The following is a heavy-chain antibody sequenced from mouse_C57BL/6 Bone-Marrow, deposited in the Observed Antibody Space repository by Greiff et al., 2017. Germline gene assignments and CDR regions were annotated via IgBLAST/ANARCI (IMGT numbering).Heavy chain of an antibody. J-gene: IGHJ2*01. CDR2: IDPESGAT. CDR3: TAGGRGFDY. Sequence: EVQLQQSGAELVRPGASVKLSCTASGFNINDDYMHWVKQRPEQGLEWIGWIDPESGATEYASTFPGKATITADTSSNPAYLQLSSLTSDDTAGYYCTAGGRGFDYWGQGTTLTVSS. V-gene: IGHV14-4*01. D-gene: IGHD3-3*01. CDR1: GFNINDDY.